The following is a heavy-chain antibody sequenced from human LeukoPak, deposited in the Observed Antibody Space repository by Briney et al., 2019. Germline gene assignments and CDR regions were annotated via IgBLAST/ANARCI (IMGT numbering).Heavy chain of an antibody. CDR1: GFTFSDYY. CDR2: ISSGSSYT. CDR3: ARARGSIPSSSFDY. V-gene: IGHV3-11*06. D-gene: IGHD6-6*01. Sequence: GGSLRLSCAASGFTFSDYYMTWIRQAPGKGLEWVSYISSGSSYTNYAASEKGRFTISRDNAKNSLDLQMNILRAEDTALYYCARARGSIPSSSFDYWGQGALVTVSS. J-gene: IGHJ4*02.